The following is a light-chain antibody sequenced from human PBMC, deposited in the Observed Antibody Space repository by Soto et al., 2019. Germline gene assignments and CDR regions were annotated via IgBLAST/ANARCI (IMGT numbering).Light chain of an antibody. J-gene: IGLJ3*02. CDR3: VLYTRNDIGE. V-gene: IGLV8-61*01. CDR1: SGSVSTTYY. Sequence: QTVVTQEASFSVSPGGTVTLTCGLTSGSVSTTYYPSWYQQTPGQPPRTLIYSTNIRSSGVPDRFSGSILGNKAALTITGAQADDEADYYCVLYTRNDIGEFGGGTKLTVL. CDR2: STN.